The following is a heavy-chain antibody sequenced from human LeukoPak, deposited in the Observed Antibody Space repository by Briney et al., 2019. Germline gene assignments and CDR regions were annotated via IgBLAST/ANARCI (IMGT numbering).Heavy chain of an antibody. CDR3: AKDLLPTEVYYFDY. J-gene: IGHJ4*02. CDR1: GFTFSSHA. Sequence: GGSLRLSCAASGFTFSSHAMSWVRQAPGKGLEWVSAISGSGGSTYYADSVKGRFTISRDNSKNTLYLQMNSLRAEDTAVYYCAKDLLPTEVYYFDYWGQGTLVTVSS. D-gene: IGHD2-21*01. V-gene: IGHV3-23*01. CDR2: ISGSGGST.